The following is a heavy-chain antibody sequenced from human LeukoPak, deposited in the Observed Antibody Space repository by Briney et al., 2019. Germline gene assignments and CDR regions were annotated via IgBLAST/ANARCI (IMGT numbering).Heavy chain of an antibody. CDR1: GLTFSTYT. V-gene: IGHV3-7*01. D-gene: IGHD3-22*01. J-gene: IGHJ1*01. Sequence: GGSLRLSCAASGLTFSTYTMNWVRQAPGKGLEWAANIKQDGSEKYYVDSVKGRFTISRDNAKNSLYLQMNSLRAEDTAVYYCSMIVGGGFQHWGQGTLVTVSS. CDR3: SMIVGGGFQH. CDR2: IKQDGSEK.